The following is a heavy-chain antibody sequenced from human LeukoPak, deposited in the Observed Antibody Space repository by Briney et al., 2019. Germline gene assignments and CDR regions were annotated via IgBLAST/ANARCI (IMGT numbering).Heavy chain of an antibody. Sequence: ASVTVSSRDPGDTFPVYTLRGGGQPPDQRLGWVGWINVGNGNTKYSQKFQGRVTITRDTSASTAYMELSSLTSEDTAIYFCARLGHCGETNCYSDFYYMDVWGKGTTVIVSS. V-gene: IGHV1-3*01. CDR3: ARLGHCGETNCYSDFYYMDV. J-gene: IGHJ6*03. CDR1: GDTFPVYT. D-gene: IGHD2-21*01. CDR2: INVGNGNT.